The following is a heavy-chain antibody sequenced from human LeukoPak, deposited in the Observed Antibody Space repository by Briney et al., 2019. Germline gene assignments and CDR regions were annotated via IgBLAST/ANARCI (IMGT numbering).Heavy chain of an antibody. J-gene: IGHJ6*03. Sequence: PSENLSLTCTVSGGSISSGGYYWSWIRQPPGKGLEWIGYIYHSGSTYYNPSLKSRVTISVDRSKNQFSLKLSSVTAADTAVYYCARDHLWAVPAAKYYYYYMDVWGKGTTVTVSS. CDR1: GGSISSGGYY. CDR2: IYHSGST. V-gene: IGHV4-30-2*01. CDR3: ARDHLWAVPAAKYYYYYMDV. D-gene: IGHD2-2*01.